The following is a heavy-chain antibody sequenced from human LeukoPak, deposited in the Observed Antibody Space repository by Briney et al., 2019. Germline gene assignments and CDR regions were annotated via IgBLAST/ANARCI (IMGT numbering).Heavy chain of an antibody. D-gene: IGHD3-3*01. Sequence: PSETLSLTCTVSGYSISSGYYWGWIGQPPGKGLEWIASIYHRGSTYYNPSLKSRVTISVDTSKNQFSLKLSSVTAADTAVYYCARDGRIRFPITNWFDPWGQGTLVTVSS. J-gene: IGHJ5*02. CDR3: ARDGRIRFPITNWFDP. CDR2: IYHRGST. CDR1: GYSISSGYY. V-gene: IGHV4-38-2*02.